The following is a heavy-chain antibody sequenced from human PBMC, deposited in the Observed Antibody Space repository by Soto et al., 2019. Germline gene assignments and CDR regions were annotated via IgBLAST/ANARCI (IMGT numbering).Heavy chain of an antibody. CDR2: IYPGDSDT. Sequence: EVQLVQSGAEVKKPGESLKISCKGSGYSFTSYWFGWVRQMPGKGLEWMGIIYPGDSDTRYSPSFQGQVTISADKSISTAYLQWSSLKASDTAMYYCARHFYRYCSGGSCSPGAFDIWGQGTMVTVSS. J-gene: IGHJ3*02. V-gene: IGHV5-51*01. D-gene: IGHD2-15*01. CDR3: ARHFYRYCSGGSCSPGAFDI. CDR1: GYSFTSYW.